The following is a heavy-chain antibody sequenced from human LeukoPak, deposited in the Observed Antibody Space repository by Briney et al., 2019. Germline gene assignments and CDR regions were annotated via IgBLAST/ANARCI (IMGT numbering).Heavy chain of an antibody. Sequence: SETLSLTCTVSGGSISSYYWSWIRQPPGKGLEWIGYIYYSGSTNYNPSLKSRVTISVDTSKNQFSLKLSSVTAADTAVYYCARATGYCSRTSCSHFDYWGQGTLVTVSS. CDR2: IYYSGST. D-gene: IGHD2-2*01. CDR3: ARATGYCSRTSCSHFDY. J-gene: IGHJ4*02. V-gene: IGHV4-59*01. CDR1: GGSISSYY.